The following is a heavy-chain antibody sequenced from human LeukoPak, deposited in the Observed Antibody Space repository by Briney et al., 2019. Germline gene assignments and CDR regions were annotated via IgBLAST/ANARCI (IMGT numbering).Heavy chain of an antibody. CDR2: INHSGST. V-gene: IGHV4-34*01. Sequence: SETLSLTCAVYGGSFSGYYWSWIRQPPGKGLEWVGEINHSGSTNYNPSLKSRVTISVDTSKNQFSLKLSYVTAADTAVYYCARHFTFYYSSASNWFDPWGQGTLVTVSS. D-gene: IGHD6-19*01. J-gene: IGHJ5*02. CDR3: ARHFTFYYSSASNWFDP. CDR1: GGSFSGYY.